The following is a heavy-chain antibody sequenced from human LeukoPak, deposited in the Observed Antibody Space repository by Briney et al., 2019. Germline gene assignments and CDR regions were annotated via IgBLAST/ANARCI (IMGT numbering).Heavy chain of an antibody. V-gene: IGHV4-34*01. CDR3: ARGSVSGQYYGSGSYYAR. D-gene: IGHD3-10*01. CDR1: GGSFSGYY. CDR2: INHSGST. Sequence: PSETLSLTRAVYGGSFSGYYWTWLRQPPGKGLEWIGEINHSGSTNYNPSLKSRVTISVDTSKNQFSLKLRSVTAADTAVYYCARGSVSGQYYGSGSYYARWGQGTLVTVSS. J-gene: IGHJ4*02.